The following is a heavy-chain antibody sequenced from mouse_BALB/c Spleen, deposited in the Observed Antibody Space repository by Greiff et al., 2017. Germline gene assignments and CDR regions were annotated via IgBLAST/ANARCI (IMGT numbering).Heavy chain of an antibody. Sequence: EVQLVESGPGLVKPSQSLSLTCTVSGYSFTSDYAWYWIRQLPGNQLEWMGYISYSGNTSYNPSLKSRISITRDTSKNQFFLQLNSVTTEDTATYYCARYDGYYLDYWGQGTTLTVSS. CDR3: ARYDGYYLDY. D-gene: IGHD1-2*01. V-gene: IGHV3-2*02. CDR2: ISYSGNT. CDR1: GYSFTSDYA. J-gene: IGHJ2*01.